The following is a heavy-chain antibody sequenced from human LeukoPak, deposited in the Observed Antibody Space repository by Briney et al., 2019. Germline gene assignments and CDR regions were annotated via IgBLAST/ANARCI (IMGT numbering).Heavy chain of an antibody. CDR1: DDSITMYY. V-gene: IGHV4-59*01. J-gene: IGHJ6*03. Sequence: SETLSLTCSVSDDSITMYYWTWIRQPPGQGLEWIGYVDHTGSTNFNPSLNGRVSISRDTSKNHFSLSLRSVTAADTAVYFCARGPVSSSTWYSTYYYSFYMYVWGKGTTVTVSS. D-gene: IGHD4-11*01. CDR3: ARGPVSSSTWYSTYYYSFYMYV. CDR2: VDHTGST.